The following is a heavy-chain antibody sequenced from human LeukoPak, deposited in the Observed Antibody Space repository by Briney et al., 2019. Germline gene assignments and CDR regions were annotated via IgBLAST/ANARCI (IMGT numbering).Heavy chain of an antibody. V-gene: IGHV4-59*01. CDR2: IYYSGST. J-gene: IGHJ4*02. CDR1: GGSISSYY. CDR3: ARGGRLSGYDPYYFDY. D-gene: IGHD5-12*01. Sequence: SETLSLTCTVSGGSISSYYWSWIRQPPGKGLEWIGYIYYSGSTNYNPSLKSRVTISVDTSKNQFSLKLSSVTAADTAVYYCARGGRLSGYDPYYFDYWGQGTLVTVSS.